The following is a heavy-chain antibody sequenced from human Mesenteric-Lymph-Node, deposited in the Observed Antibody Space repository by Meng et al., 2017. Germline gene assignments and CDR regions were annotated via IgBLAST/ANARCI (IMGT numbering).Heavy chain of an antibody. V-gene: IGHV5-51*01. CDR1: GYSFTSYW. J-gene: IGHJ4*02. CDR3: VRSPPYCSGGSCYAY. Sequence: KVSCKGSGYSFTSYWIGWVRQMPGKGLEWMGIIYPGDSDTRYSPSFQGQVTISADKSISTAYLQWSSLKASDTAMYYCVRSPPYCSGGSCYAYWGQGTLVTVSS. D-gene: IGHD2-15*01. CDR2: IYPGDSDT.